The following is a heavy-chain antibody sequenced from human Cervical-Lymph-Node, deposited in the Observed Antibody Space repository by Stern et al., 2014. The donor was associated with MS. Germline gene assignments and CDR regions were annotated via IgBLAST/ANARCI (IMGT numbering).Heavy chain of an antibody. J-gene: IGHJ4*02. V-gene: IGHV2-5*02. Sequence: QVTLRESRPTLLKPTQTLTLTCSFSGFSLTTRDVAVGWIRQPPGKALEWLALVYWDDDERYSPSLKNRLSISKDTFRNRVVLTMTGMDPVDTGTYFCARRMVRSDYFDYWGQGILVTVSS. D-gene: IGHD3-10*01. CDR2: VYWDDDE. CDR1: GFSLTTRDVA. CDR3: ARRMVRSDYFDY.